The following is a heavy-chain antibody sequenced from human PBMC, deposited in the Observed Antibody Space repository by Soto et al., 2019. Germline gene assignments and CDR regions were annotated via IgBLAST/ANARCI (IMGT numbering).Heavy chain of an antibody. Sequence: QVQLVESGGGVVQPGRSLPLSCAASGFTFSTYAMHWVRQAPGKGLERVAVISYDGSTKYYADSVKGRFTISRDNSRNTLYLHMNSLRAEDTAVYYCASGLLLSFMVRGFIDYWGQGTLVTVSS. CDR3: ASGLLLSFMVRGFIDY. CDR2: ISYDGSTK. J-gene: IGHJ4*02. D-gene: IGHD3-10*01. V-gene: IGHV3-30-3*01. CDR1: GFTFSTYA.